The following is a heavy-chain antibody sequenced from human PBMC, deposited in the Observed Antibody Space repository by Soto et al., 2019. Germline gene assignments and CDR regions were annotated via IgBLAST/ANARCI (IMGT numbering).Heavy chain of an antibody. D-gene: IGHD4-4*01. J-gene: IGHJ4*02. Sequence: GGSLRLSCAASGFTFSGYWMRWVRQAPGKGLEWVAVISYDGSNKYYADSVKGRFTISRDNSKNTLYLQMNSLRAEDTAVYYCAKDRRTDYSNYDYWGQGTLVTVSS. CDR2: ISYDGSNK. CDR1: GFTFSGYW. V-gene: IGHV3-30*18. CDR3: AKDRRTDYSNYDY.